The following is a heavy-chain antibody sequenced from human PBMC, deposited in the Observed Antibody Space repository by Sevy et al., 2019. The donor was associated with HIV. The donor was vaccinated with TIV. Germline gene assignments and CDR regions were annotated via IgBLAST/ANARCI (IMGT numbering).Heavy chain of an antibody. V-gene: IGHV3-7*04. Sequence: GGSLRLSCAASGFTFSSYWMSWVRQAPGKGLEWVANIKQDGSEKYYVDSVKGRFTISRDNAKNSLYLQMNSLRAEDTAVYYCARGPADYYDFWSGYYKLVYYYYYMDVWGKGTTVTVSS. CDR2: IKQDGSEK. D-gene: IGHD3-3*01. CDR3: ARGPADYYDFWSGYYKLVYYYYYMDV. CDR1: GFTFSSYW. J-gene: IGHJ6*03.